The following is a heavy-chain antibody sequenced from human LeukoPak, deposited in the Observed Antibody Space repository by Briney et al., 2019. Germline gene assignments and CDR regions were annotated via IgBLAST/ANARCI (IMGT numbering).Heavy chain of an antibody. V-gene: IGHV1-18*01. D-gene: IGHD3-10*01. CDR3: ARTIRDYYYYMDV. Sequence: ASVKVSCRASGYTFTSNGISWVRQAPGQGLEWMGWISAYNGNTNYAQKLQGRVTITTDTSTSTAYMERRSLRSDDTVVYYCARTIRDYYYYMDVWGKGTTVTVSS. J-gene: IGHJ6*03. CDR2: ISAYNGNT. CDR1: GYTFTSNG.